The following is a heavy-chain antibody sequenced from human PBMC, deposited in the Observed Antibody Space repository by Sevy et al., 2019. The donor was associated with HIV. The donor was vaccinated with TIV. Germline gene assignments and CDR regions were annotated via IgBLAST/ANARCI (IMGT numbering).Heavy chain of an antibody. CDR2: ISFDGRNT. CDR1: GFTFRSYG. Sequence: GGSLRLSCAGSGFTFRSYGIHWVRQSPGKGLEWVAFISFDGRNTYSPDSVKGRFTVSRDNSNNAVYLQMNNLRTEDTAMYYCAKDILGDNSPWFFFDYWGQGTQVTVSS. J-gene: IGHJ4*02. CDR3: AKDILGDNSPWFFFDY. V-gene: IGHV3-30*18. D-gene: IGHD3-9*01.